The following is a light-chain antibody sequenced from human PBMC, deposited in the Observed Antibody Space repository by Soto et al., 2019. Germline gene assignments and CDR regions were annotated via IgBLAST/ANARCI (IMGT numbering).Light chain of an antibody. Sequence: DIQMTQSPSSLSASVGDRVTITCQASKDISNYLNWYQQKPGKAPKLLIYDASNLETGVPSRFSGSGSGTDFTFTISSLQPEDIATYYCQQYDNLPSTFGQGTRLEIK. J-gene: IGKJ5*01. CDR2: DAS. V-gene: IGKV1-33*01. CDR1: KDISNY. CDR3: QQYDNLPST.